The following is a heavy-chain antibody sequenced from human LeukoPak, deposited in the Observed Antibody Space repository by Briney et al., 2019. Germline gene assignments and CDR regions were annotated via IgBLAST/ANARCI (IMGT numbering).Heavy chain of an antibody. CDR1: GFTFSDYY. CDR2: ISSSGSTI. J-gene: IGHJ6*03. V-gene: IGHV3-11*04. D-gene: IGHD1-1*01. Sequence: GSLRLSCAASGFTFSDYYMSWIRQAPGKGLGWVSYISSSGSTIYYADSVKGRFTISRDNAKNSLYLQMNSLRAEDTAVYYCAREFYPQLEKFSYYMDVWGKGTTVTVSS. CDR3: AREFYPQLEKFSYYMDV.